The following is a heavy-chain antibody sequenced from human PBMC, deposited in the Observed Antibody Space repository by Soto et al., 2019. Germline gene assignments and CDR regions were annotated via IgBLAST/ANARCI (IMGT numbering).Heavy chain of an antibody. CDR1: GYSFTSYW. D-gene: IGHD3-3*01. CDR2: IYPGDSDT. Sequence: PGESLKISCKGSGYSFTSYWIGWVRQMPGKGLEWMGIIYPGDSDTRYSPSFQGQVTISADKSISTAYLQWSSLKASDTAMYYCARPPLGYDFWSGYSLYFDYWGQGTLVTVSS. CDR3: ARPPLGYDFWSGYSLYFDY. V-gene: IGHV5-51*01. J-gene: IGHJ4*02.